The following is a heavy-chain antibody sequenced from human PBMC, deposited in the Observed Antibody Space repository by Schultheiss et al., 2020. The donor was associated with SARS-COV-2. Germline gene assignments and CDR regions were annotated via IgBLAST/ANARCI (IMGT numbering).Heavy chain of an antibody. CDR3: ARDTGGIQLWATDY. CDR1: GGTFSSYA. Sequence: ASVKVSCKASGGTFSSYAISWVRQAPGQGLEWMGWISAYNGNTNYAQKLQGRVTMTTDTSTSTVYMELSSLRSDDTAVYYCARDTGGIQLWATDYWGQGTLVTVSS. J-gene: IGHJ4*02. CDR2: ISAYNGNT. D-gene: IGHD5-18*01. V-gene: IGHV1-18*01.